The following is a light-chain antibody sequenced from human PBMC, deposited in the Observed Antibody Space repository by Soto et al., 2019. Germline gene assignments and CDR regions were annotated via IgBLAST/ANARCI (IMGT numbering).Light chain of an antibody. CDR1: QSLLHRNGRTY. CDR2: EVS. V-gene: IGKV2D-29*01. CDR3: MHSIQLPFT. J-gene: IGKJ3*01. Sequence: DIVMTQAPLSLSVTPGQPASISCKSSQSLLHRNGRTYLYWFLQKPGQPPQGLIYEVSNRFSGVRDRFSGSGSGTDFTLRISRVEAEDVGIYYCMHSIQLPFTFGPGTKVDIK.